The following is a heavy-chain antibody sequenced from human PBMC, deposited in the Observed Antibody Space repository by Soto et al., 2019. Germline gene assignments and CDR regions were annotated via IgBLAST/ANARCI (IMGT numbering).Heavy chain of an antibody. Sequence: PSETLSLTCTVSGGSISSYYWSWIRQPPGKGLEWIGYIYYSGSTNYNPSLKSRVTISVDTSKNQFSLKLCSVTAADTAVYYCARLYGLDDFDIWGQGTMVTV. CDR3: ARLYGLDDFDI. CDR1: GGSISSYY. CDR2: IYYSGST. D-gene: IGHD3-16*02. V-gene: IGHV4-59*08. J-gene: IGHJ3*02.